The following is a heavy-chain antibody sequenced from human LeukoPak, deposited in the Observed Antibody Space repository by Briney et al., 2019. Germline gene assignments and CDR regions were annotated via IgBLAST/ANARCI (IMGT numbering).Heavy chain of an antibody. Sequence: SETLSLTCTVSGYSMSSGYYWGWIRQPPGKGLEWIGNIYYSGSTYYNPSLKSRVTISVDTSKNQFSLKLSSVTAADTAVYYCATLTTPGWFNPWGQGTLVTVSS. J-gene: IGHJ5*02. CDR2: IYYSGST. CDR3: ATLTTPGWFNP. CDR1: GYSMSSGYY. V-gene: IGHV4-38-2*02. D-gene: IGHD1-1*01.